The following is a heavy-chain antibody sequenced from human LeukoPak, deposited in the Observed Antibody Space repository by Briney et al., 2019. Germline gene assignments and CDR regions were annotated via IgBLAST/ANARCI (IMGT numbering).Heavy chain of an antibody. Sequence: PGGSLRLSCTASGFTFSSYWTSWVRQAPGKGLGWVANIKQDGSEKCYVDSVKGRFTISRDNAKNSLYLQMNSLRAEDTAVYYCARGGWFGEFPLGYWGQGTLVTVSS. CDR1: GFTFSSYW. D-gene: IGHD3-10*01. V-gene: IGHV3-7*01. J-gene: IGHJ4*02. CDR2: IKQDGSEK. CDR3: ARGGWFGEFPLGY.